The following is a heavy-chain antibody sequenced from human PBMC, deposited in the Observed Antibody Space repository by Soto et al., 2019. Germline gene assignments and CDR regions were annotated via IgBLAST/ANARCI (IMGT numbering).Heavy chain of an antibody. V-gene: IGHV1-46*01. CDR2: INPSGGST. CDR1: GYTFTSYY. CDR3: ARDFVPQLLVYWTHYYYYGMDV. J-gene: IGHJ6*02. Sequence: QVQLVQSGAEVKKPGASVKVSCKASGYTFTSYYMHWVRQAPGQGLEWMGIINPSGGSTSYAQKFQGRVTRTRDTSTSTVYTELSRLRSEDTAVYYCARDFVPQLLVYWTHYYYYGMDVWGQGTTVTVSS. D-gene: IGHD6-19*01.